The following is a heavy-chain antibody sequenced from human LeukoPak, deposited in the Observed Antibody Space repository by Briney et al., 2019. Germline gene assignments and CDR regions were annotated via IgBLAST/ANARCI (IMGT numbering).Heavy chain of an antibody. Sequence: GGSLRLSCAASGFTFTTYAMSWVRQAPGKGLEWVSATSGGGGRTHYADSVKGRFTISRDNSKNTLYLQMNSLRAEDTAVYYCAKAVSFLEWFFDYWGQGTLVTVSS. D-gene: IGHD3-3*01. CDR1: GFTFTTYA. CDR2: TSGGGGRT. CDR3: AKAVSFLEWFFDY. J-gene: IGHJ4*02. V-gene: IGHV3-23*01.